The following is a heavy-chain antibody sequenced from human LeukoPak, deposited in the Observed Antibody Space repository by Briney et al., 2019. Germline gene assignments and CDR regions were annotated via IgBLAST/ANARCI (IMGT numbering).Heavy chain of an antibody. V-gene: IGHV5-51*01. D-gene: IGHD3-22*01. CDR2: IYAGDSDT. Sequence: GESLKISCKGSGYRFTSYWIGWVRQMPGKGLEWMGIIYAGDSDTTYSPTFQGQATISVDKSISTAYLQWSSLKASDTATYYCARRDSSNWDFDYWGQGTLVTVSS. CDR3: ARRDSSNWDFDY. J-gene: IGHJ4*02. CDR1: GYRFTSYW.